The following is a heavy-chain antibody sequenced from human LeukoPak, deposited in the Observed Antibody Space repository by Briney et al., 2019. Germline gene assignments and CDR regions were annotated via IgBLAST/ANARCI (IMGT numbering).Heavy chain of an antibody. V-gene: IGHV3-48*03. D-gene: IGHD3-10*01. CDR3: VRSDRETYAFDI. J-gene: IGHJ3*02. CDR2: IQSIGTTI. CDR1: GLTASRFK. Sequence: PGRSLRPSCAASGLTASRFKMNGVRQAPRKRLEWVSYIQSIGTTIHYADSLRGRFTISKKHPKNSLSLHVNNLTVRDPPVYSCVRSDRETYAFDIWGQGAMVTVSS.